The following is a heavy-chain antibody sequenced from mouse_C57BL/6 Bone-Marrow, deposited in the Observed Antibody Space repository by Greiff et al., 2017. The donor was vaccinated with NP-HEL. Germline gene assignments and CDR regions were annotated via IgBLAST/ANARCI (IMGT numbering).Heavy chain of an antibody. J-gene: IGHJ2*01. CDR2: IDPNSGGT. D-gene: IGHD1-1*01. Sequence: VQLQQSGAELVKPGASVKLSCKASGYTFTSYWMHWVKQRPGRGLEWIGRIDPNSGGTKYNEKFKSKATLTVDKPSSTAYNQLSSLTSEDSAVYYCARGGVYYGSSLYYFDYWGQGTTLTVSS. CDR3: ARGGVYYGSSLYYFDY. CDR1: GYTFTSYW. V-gene: IGHV1-72*01.